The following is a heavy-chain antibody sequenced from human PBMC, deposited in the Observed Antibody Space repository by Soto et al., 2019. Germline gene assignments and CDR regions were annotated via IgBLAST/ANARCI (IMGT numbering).Heavy chain of an antibody. CDR2: ISSDGINK. CDR3: AMDLYGGSSRFVY. CDR1: GFTFSNNG. Sequence: QVQLVESGGGAVQPGRSLRLSCAASGFTFSNNGIHWVRQAPGKGLEWVAVISSDGINKYYADSVKGRSTISRDNPKNTLFLQMNSRRVEDRAVYYCAMDLYGGSSRFVYWGQGTLVTVSS. J-gene: IGHJ4*02. V-gene: IGHV3-30*03. D-gene: IGHD2-15*01.